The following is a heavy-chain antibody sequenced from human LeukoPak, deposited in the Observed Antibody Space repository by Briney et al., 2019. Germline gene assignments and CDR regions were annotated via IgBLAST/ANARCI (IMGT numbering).Heavy chain of an antibody. CDR1: GFTFSSYA. CDR3: ARAAQTSSVMLHFDY. J-gene: IGHJ4*02. V-gene: IGHV3-64*01. D-gene: IGHD3-16*01. CDR2: ISSNGGST. Sequence: GGSLRLSCAASGFTFSSYAMHWVRQAPGKGLEYVSAISSNGGSTYYANSVKGRFTISRDNSKNTLYLQMGSLRAEDMAVYYCARAAQTSSVMLHFDYRGQGTLVTVSS.